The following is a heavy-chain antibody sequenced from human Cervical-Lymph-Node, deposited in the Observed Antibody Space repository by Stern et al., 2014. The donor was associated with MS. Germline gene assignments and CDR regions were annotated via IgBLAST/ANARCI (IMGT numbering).Heavy chain of an antibody. V-gene: IGHV3-23*04. CDR2: ISGSDGST. D-gene: IGHD6-19*01. Sequence: EVHLVESGGTLVQPGGSLRLSCAASGFTFSSYAMRWVRQAPGKGLAWVSVISGSDGSTFYADSVKGRFTISRDNSKNTLFLQMNSLRAEDTAVYYCAKVYGSGPFDYWGQGTLVTVSS. J-gene: IGHJ4*02. CDR1: GFTFSSYA. CDR3: AKVYGSGPFDY.